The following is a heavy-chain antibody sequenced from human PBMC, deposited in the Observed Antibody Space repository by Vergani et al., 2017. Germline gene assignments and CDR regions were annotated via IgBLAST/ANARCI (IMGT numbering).Heavy chain of an antibody. CDR2: IFSNDEK. V-gene: IGHV2-26*01. Sequence: QVTLKESGPVLVKPTETLTLTCTVSGFSLSNARMGVSWIRQPPGKALEWLAHIFSNDEKSYSTSLKSRLTISKDTSKSQVVLTMTNMDPVDTATYYCALIRELLWFGELTGYYFDYWGQGTLVTVSS. CDR1: GFSLSNARMG. D-gene: IGHD3-10*01. J-gene: IGHJ4*02. CDR3: ALIRELLWFGELTGYYFDY.